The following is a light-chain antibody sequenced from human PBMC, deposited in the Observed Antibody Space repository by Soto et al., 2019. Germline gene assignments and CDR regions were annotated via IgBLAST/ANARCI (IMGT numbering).Light chain of an antibody. CDR1: QSVRGGF. Sequence: EIVLTQSPGTLSLSPGESATLSCRASQSVRGGFLAWYRHKPGQSPRLLIYGASTRATGVPDRFNGSGSGTDFTLTISRLEPEDFAVYYCQRYGTSPGTFGQGTKLEI. V-gene: IGKV3-20*01. CDR3: QRYGTSPGT. CDR2: GAS. J-gene: IGKJ2*02.